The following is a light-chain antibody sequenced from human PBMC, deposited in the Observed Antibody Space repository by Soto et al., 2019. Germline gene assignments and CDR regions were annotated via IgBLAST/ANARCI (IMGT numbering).Light chain of an antibody. CDR3: QQRSDWPIT. Sequence: EIVLTQSPATLSLSPGERATLSCRASQSVSGYLAWYQQRPGQTPRLLIYDASNRATGIPARFSGSGSGTDFTLTISSLEPEDFAVYYCQQRSDWPITFGQGTRLEIK. CDR1: QSVSGY. CDR2: DAS. J-gene: IGKJ5*01. V-gene: IGKV3-11*01.